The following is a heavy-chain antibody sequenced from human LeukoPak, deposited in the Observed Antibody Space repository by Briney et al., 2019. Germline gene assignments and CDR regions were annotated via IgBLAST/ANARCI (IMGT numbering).Heavy chain of an antibody. J-gene: IGHJ4*02. CDR3: ARVTSGYAGPYYFDY. CDR1: GGSISSYY. D-gene: IGHD6-25*01. Sequence: KSSETLSLTCTVSGGSISSYYWSWIRQPPGQGLEWIGYIYYSGSTNYNPSLKGQVTISVDAAKNQFSLKLSSVTAADTAVYYCARVTSGYAGPYYFDYWGQGTLVSVSS. V-gene: IGHV4-59*01. CDR2: IYYSGST.